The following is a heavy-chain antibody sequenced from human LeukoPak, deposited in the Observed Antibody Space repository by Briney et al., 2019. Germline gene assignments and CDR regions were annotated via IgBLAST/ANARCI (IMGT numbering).Heavy chain of an antibody. CDR2: INHSGST. CDR3: ARGRGTHHAFDI. CDR1: GGSFSGYY. V-gene: IGHV4-34*01. Sequence: ETLSLTCAVYGGSFSGYYWSWIRQPPGKGLEWIGEINHSGSTNYNPSLKSRVTISVDTSRNQFSLKLSSVTAADTAVYYCARGRGTHHAFDIWGQGTMVTVSS. D-gene: IGHD3-16*01. J-gene: IGHJ3*02.